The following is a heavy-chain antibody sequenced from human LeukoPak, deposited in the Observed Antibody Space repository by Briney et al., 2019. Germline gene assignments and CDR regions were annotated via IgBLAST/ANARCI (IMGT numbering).Heavy chain of an antibody. V-gene: IGHV3-64*02. Sequence: PGGSLRLSCAASGFTLSYFSMHWVRQSPGRGLGYVSAINYKWGTTYYADSVKGRFTISRDNSKNTLYLQMASLRDEDMAVYYCARVGPETAFDYWGQGTLVTVSS. D-gene: IGHD1-14*01. J-gene: IGHJ4*02. CDR3: ARVGPETAFDY. CDR1: GFTLSYFS. CDR2: INYKWGTT.